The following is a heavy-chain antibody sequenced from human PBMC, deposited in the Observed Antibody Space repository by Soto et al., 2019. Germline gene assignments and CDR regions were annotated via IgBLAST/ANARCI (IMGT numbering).Heavy chain of an antibody. CDR1: GFTFSSYA. Sequence: GGSLRLSCAASGFTFSSYAMHWVRQAPGKGLEWVAVISYDGSNKYYADSVKGRFTISRDNSKNTLYLQMNSLRAEDTAVYYCARTRQWLVHKDFDYWGQGTLVTVSS. CDR3: ARTRQWLVHKDFDY. D-gene: IGHD6-19*01. CDR2: ISYDGSNK. V-gene: IGHV3-30-3*01. J-gene: IGHJ4*02.